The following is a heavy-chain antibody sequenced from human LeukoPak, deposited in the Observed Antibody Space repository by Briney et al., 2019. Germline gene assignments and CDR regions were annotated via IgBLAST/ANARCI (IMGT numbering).Heavy chain of an antibody. CDR1: GGSISSYY. J-gene: IGHJ5*02. CDR3: ASIAAAGTFWFDP. Sequence: SETLSLTCTVSGGSISSYYWSWIRQPPGKGLEWIGYIYYTGSTNYNPSLKSRVTISVDTSKSQFSLKLSFVTAADTAVYYCASIAAAGTFWFDPWGQGTLVTVSS. CDR2: IYYTGST. D-gene: IGHD6-13*01. V-gene: IGHV4-59*08.